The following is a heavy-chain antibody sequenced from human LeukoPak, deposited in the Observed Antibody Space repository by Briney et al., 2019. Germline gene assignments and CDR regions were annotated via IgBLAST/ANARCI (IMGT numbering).Heavy chain of an antibody. V-gene: IGHV4-39*07. J-gene: IGHJ4*02. CDR3: ARARGDYVWGSYRLPNAQIDY. D-gene: IGHD3-16*02. Sequence: YPSETLSLTCTVSGGSISSSSYYWGWIRQPPGKGLEWIGSIYYSGSTYYNPSLKSRVTISVDTSKNPFSLKLSSVTAADTAVYYCARARGDYVWGSYRLPNAQIDYWGQGTLVTVSS. CDR2: IYYSGST. CDR1: GGSISSSSYY.